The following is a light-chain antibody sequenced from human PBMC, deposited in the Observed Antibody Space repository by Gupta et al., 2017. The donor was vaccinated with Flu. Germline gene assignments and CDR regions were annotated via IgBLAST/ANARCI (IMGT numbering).Light chain of an antibody. CDR1: QSVSSY. CDR2: DAS. CDR3: QQRSNWPT. Sequence: EIVFTQSPATLSLSPGERATLSCRASQSVSSYLAWYQQKPGQAPRLLIYDASNRATGIPARCSGSGSGTDFTLTISSLEPEDFAVYYCQQRSNWPTVGQGTRLEIK. J-gene: IGKJ5*01. V-gene: IGKV3-11*01.